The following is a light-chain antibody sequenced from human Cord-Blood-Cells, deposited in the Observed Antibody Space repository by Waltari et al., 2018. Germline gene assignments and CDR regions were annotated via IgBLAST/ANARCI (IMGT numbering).Light chain of an antibody. CDR2: DVS. J-gene: IGLJ1*01. CDR3: SSYTSSSTLV. CDR1: SSDVGGYNY. Sequence: QSALTQPASVSGSPGQSITISCTGTSSDVGGYNYVPWYQQHPGKAPKLMFYDVSNRPSGVSNRFSGSKSGNTASLTISGLQAEDEADYYCSSYTSSSTLVFGTGTKVTVL. V-gene: IGLV2-14*01.